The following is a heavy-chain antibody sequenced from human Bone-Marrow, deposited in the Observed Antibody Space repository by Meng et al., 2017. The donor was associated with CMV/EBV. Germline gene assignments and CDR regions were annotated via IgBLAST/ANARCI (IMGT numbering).Heavy chain of an antibody. CDR2: ISWNSGSI. Sequence: SLKISCAASGFTFDDYAMHWVRQAPGKGLEWVSGISWNSGSIGYADSVKGRFTISRDNAKNSLYLQMNSLRAEDTALYYCAKDIMDTANDAFDIWGQGTRVTVSS. V-gene: IGHV3-9*01. CDR3: AKDIMDTANDAFDI. CDR1: GFTFDDYA. J-gene: IGHJ3*02. D-gene: IGHD5-18*01.